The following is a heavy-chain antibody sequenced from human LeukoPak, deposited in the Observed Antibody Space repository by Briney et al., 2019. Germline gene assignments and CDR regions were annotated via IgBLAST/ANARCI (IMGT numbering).Heavy chain of an antibody. CDR3: ARVVYYDTDLDY. V-gene: IGHV4-39*07. D-gene: IGHD3-22*01. Sequence: PSETLSLTCTVSGGSVISYYWGWIRQPPGKGLEWIGSIYYSGSTYYNPSLKSRVTISVDTSKNQFSLKLSSVTAADTAVYYCARVVYYDTDLDYWGQGTLVTVSS. CDR1: GGSVISYY. CDR2: IYYSGST. J-gene: IGHJ4*02.